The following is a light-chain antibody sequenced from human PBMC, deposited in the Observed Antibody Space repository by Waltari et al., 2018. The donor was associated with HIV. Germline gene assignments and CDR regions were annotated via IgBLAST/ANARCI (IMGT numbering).Light chain of an antibody. V-gene: IGLV2-11*01. CDR3: CSYAGTYTWV. CDR2: DVT. Sequence: QSALTQPPSVSGSPGQSVTISCTGTSTVVGDDNYGSWYQHHPGKVPKLVIYDVTKRPSGVPDRFSGSKSGNTASLTISGLQTEDEADYYCCSYAGTYTWVFGGGTKVTVL. CDR1: STVVGDDNY. J-gene: IGLJ3*02.